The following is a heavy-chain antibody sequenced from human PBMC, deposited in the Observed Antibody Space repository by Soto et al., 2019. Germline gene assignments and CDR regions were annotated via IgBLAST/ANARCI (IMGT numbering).Heavy chain of an antibody. CDR1: DGSFSGYY. Sequence: QVQLQQWGAGLLKPSETLSLTCAVYDGSFSGYYWSWIRQPPGKGVEWIGEIFHAGSTDHSPSLKSRVTISVDTYKNPFSLELSSVTAAATAVYYCARPHYDSNTFYSFFDYWGQGTLVTVSS. D-gene: IGHD3-22*01. CDR2: IFHAGST. J-gene: IGHJ4*02. V-gene: IGHV4-34*12. CDR3: ARPHYDSNTFYSFFDY.